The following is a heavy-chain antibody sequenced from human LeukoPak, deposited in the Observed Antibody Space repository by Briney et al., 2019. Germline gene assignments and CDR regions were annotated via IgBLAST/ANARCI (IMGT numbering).Heavy chain of an antibody. CDR3: ARGKRGDAFDI. D-gene: IGHD3-16*01. CDR1: GFTFSSSD. Sequence: QTGGSLRLSCAASGFTFSSSDMHWVRQATGKGLEWVSAIGRAGDTYYPGSVKGRFTISRENSKNSLYLQMNSLRAGDTAVYYCARGKRGDAFDIWGQGTMVTVSS. V-gene: IGHV3-13*01. J-gene: IGHJ3*02. CDR2: IGRAGDT.